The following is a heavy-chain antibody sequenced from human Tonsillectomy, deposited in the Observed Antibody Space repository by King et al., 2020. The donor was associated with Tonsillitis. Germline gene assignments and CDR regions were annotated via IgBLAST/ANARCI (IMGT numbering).Heavy chain of an antibody. CDR1: GFTFSSYT. J-gene: IGHJ3*02. Sequence: QLVQSGGGLGKPGGSLRLSCAASGFTFSSYTMNWVRQAPGKGLEWVSSISSSSDYIFYADSVRGRFTISRDNAKKSLYLQMNSLRVEDTALYYCAREAAYCSGGSCSFDALDIWGQGTMVTVSS. V-gene: IGHV3-21*04. D-gene: IGHD2-15*01. CDR2: ISSSSDYI. CDR3: AREAAYCSGGSCSFDALDI.